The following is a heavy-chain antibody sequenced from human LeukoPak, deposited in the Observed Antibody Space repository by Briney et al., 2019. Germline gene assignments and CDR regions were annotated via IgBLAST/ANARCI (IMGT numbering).Heavy chain of an antibody. D-gene: IGHD5-18*01. J-gene: IGHJ4*02. Sequence: SVKVSCKASGGTFSSYAISWVRQAPGQGLEWMGRIIPILGIANYPQKFQGRVTITADKSTSTAYMELSSLRSEDTAVYYCARDGYSYGPTPFDYWGQGTLVTVSS. CDR1: GGTFSSYA. CDR3: ARDGYSYGPTPFDY. CDR2: IIPILGIA. V-gene: IGHV1-69*04.